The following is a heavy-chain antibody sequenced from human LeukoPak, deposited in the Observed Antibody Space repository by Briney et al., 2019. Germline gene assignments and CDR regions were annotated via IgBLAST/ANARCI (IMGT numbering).Heavy chain of an antibody. CDR1: GFTFSTYG. CDR3: VRGWGSNVYASAFDV. D-gene: IGHD3-16*01. Sequence: GGSLRLSCAASGFTFSTYGMHWVRQAPGKGLEWVTVIWHDGSHKDYADSVKGRFTISRDNSKNTLYLQMNDLRAEDTAVYFCVRGWGSNVYASAFDVWGQGTMVTVSS. CDR2: IWHDGSHK. V-gene: IGHV3-33*01. J-gene: IGHJ3*01.